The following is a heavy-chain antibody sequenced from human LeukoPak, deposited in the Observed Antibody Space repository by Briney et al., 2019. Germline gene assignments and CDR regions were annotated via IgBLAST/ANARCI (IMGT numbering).Heavy chain of an antibody. Sequence: GGSLTLSCAASGFTLRNYAMSWVRQATGKGLEWVSAISGSGGSTYYADSVKGRFTISRDNFKNTLYLQMNSLRAEDTAVYYCAKGESGYDSYFDYWGQGTLVTVSS. V-gene: IGHV3-23*01. CDR2: ISGSGGST. D-gene: IGHD5-12*01. J-gene: IGHJ4*02. CDR3: AKGESGYDSYFDY. CDR1: GFTLRNYA.